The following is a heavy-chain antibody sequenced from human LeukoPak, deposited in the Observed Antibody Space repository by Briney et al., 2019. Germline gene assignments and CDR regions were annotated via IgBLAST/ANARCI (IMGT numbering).Heavy chain of an antibody. J-gene: IGHJ4*02. D-gene: IGHD5-24*01. CDR2: ISGSGGST. CDR3: AKDTSEIEMAPGPMDY. Sequence: PGGSLRLSCAASGFTFSSYAMSWVRQAPGKGLEWVSAISGSGGSTYYADSVKGRFTISRDNSKNTLYLQMNSLRAEDTAVYYCAKDTSEIEMAPGPMDYWGQGTLVTVSS. CDR1: GFTFSSYA. V-gene: IGHV3-23*01.